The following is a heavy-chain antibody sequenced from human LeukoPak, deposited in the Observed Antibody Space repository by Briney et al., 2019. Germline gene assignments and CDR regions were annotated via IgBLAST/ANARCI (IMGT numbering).Heavy chain of an antibody. CDR1: GFTFSHYG. V-gene: IGHV3-30*02. Sequence: GGSLRLSCAASGFTFSHYGIHWVRQAPVKGLEWVAFIRYDGSDKYYADSVKGRFTISRDNSKNTLYLQMNSLRAEDTAVYYCAKEIKEYSSSYHFDYWGQGTLVTVSS. D-gene: IGHD6-6*01. J-gene: IGHJ4*02. CDR3: AKEIKEYSSSYHFDY. CDR2: IRYDGSDK.